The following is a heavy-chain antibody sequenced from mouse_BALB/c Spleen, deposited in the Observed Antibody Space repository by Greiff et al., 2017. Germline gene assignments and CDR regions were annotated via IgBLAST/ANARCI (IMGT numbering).Heavy chain of an antibody. CDR3: ARDHSSGFAY. J-gene: IGHJ3*01. V-gene: IGHV5-9-4*01. Sequence: EVHLVESGGGLVKPGGSLKLSCAASGFTFSSYAMSWVRQSPEKRLEWVAEISSGGSYTYYPDTVTGRFTISRDNAKNTLYLEMSSLRSEDTAMYYCARDHSSGFAYWGQGTLVTVSA. CDR1: GFTFSSYA. D-gene: IGHD1-3*01. CDR2: ISSGGSYT.